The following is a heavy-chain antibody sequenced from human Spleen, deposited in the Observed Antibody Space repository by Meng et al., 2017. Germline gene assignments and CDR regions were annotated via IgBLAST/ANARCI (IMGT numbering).Heavy chain of an antibody. D-gene: IGHD4-11*01. Sequence: QVQPHQVGAGLLKPSETLPLTCVVSGGSFSDYYWSWIRQPPGKGLEWIGEINHSGSTNYNPSLESRATISVDTSQNNLSLKLSSVTAADSAVYYCARGPTTMAHDFDYWGQGTLVTVSS. V-gene: IGHV4-34*01. CDR3: ARGPTTMAHDFDY. CDR2: INHSGST. CDR1: GGSFSDYY. J-gene: IGHJ4*02.